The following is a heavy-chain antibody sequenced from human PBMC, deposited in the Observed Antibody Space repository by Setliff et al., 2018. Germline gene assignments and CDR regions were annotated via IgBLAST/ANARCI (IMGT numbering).Heavy chain of an antibody. V-gene: IGHV4-39*01. J-gene: IGHJ4*02. D-gene: IGHD3-10*01. Sequence: SETLSLTCAVSGGSFSSSSYYWGWIRQPPGKGLECIGIIYYSGSTNYNPSLKSRVTISVDTSKNQFSLQVTSVTATDTAVYYCARHEFVGGYYGSVTYRHFDYWGQGILVTVSS. CDR1: GGSFSSSSYY. CDR2: IYYSGST. CDR3: ARHEFVGGYYGSVTYRHFDY.